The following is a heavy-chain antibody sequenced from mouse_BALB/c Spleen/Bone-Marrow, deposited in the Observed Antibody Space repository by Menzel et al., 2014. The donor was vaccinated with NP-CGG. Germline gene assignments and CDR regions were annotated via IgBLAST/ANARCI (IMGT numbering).Heavy chain of an antibody. Sequence: VQLKESGPEPVKPGASVKMSCKASGYTFXDYHMKWVKQSHGKSLEWIGEINPNNGDTFYNQEYKGKATLTVDKSSSTAYMQLNSLTSEDSAVYYCARRQEDYYAWFAYWGQGTLVTVSA. CDR1: GYTFXDYH. J-gene: IGHJ3*01. V-gene: IGHV1-18*01. CDR3: ARRQEDYYAWFAY. D-gene: IGHD1-1*01. CDR2: INPNNGDT.